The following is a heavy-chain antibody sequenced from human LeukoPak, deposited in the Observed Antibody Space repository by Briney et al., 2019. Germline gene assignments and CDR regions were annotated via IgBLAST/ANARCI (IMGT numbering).Heavy chain of an antibody. CDR2: IIPIFGTA. CDR1: GGTFSSYA. J-gene: IGHJ6*03. Sequence: GASVKVSCKASGGTFSSYAISWVRQAPGQGLEWMGGIIPIFGTANYAQKFQGRVTITADKSTSTAYMELSSLRSEDTAVYYCARGPYSSGYYGYMDVWGKGTTVTISS. D-gene: IGHD3-22*01. V-gene: IGHV1-69*06. CDR3: ARGPYSSGYYGYMDV.